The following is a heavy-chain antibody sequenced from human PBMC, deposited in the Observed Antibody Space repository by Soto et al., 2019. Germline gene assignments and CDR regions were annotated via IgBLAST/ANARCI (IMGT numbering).Heavy chain of an antibody. D-gene: IGHD2-15*01. CDR1: GFTFSSYA. CDR2: ISGSGGST. CDR3: AIDLEPGVIVVVVATYGMDV. J-gene: IGHJ6*02. Sequence: GGSLRLSCAASGFTFSSYAMSWVRQAPGKGLEWVSAISGSGGSTYYADSVKGRFTISRDNSNNTLYLQMNSLRAEDTAVYYCAIDLEPGVIVVVVATYGMDVWGQGTTVTVSS. V-gene: IGHV3-23*01.